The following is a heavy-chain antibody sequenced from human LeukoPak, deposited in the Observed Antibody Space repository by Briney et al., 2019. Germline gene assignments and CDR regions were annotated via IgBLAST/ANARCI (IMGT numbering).Heavy chain of an antibody. CDR3: ARCRGSYYRNWFDP. CDR1: GGTFSSYA. CDR2: IIPIFGTA. D-gene: IGHD1-26*01. V-gene: IGHV1-69*05. J-gene: IGHJ5*02. Sequence: SVKVSCKPSGGTFSSYAISWVRQAPGQGLEWMGGIIPIFGTANYAQKFQGTVTITTDESTSTAYMELSSLRSDDTAVYYCARCRGSYYRNWFDPWGQGTLVTVSS.